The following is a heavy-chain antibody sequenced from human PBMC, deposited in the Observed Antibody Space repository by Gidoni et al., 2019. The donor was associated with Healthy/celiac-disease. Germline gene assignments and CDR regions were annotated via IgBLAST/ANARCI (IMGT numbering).Heavy chain of an antibody. CDR2: LYHRGST. V-gene: IGHV4-4*02. CDR3: ARAGSGYHAFDI. CDR1: GGTISSRNW. Sequence: QVQLQESGPGLVKPAGTLSLTCAVSGGTISSRNWWSWSRQPPGKGLEWIGELYHRGSTNYNPSLKSRVTISVDKSQTQFSLKLSSVPAAATAVYYCARAGSGYHAFDIWGQGTMVPVSS. D-gene: IGHD3-22*01. J-gene: IGHJ3*02.